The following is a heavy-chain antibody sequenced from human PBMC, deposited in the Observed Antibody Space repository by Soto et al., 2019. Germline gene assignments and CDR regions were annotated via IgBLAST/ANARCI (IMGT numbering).Heavy chain of an antibody. CDR2: IIDSGGST. Sequence: EVQLLESGGGLVQPGGSLRLSCAASGFTFSSCAMGWVRQARGKGLEWVSDIIDSGGSTYYADSVKGRFTISRDNSKSTLYLQMNSLRAEDTALCYCAKGRSYYCYYGVDVWGQGTTVTVSS. J-gene: IGHJ6*02. V-gene: IGHV3-23*01. CDR3: AKGRSYYCYYGVDV. CDR1: GFTFSSCA.